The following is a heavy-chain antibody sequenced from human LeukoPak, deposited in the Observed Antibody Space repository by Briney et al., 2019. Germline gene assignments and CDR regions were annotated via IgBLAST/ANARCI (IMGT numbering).Heavy chain of an antibody. CDR1: GITFSSYS. CDR2: ISSSGSTK. Sequence: GGPLRLSCGASGITFSSYSMNWVRQAPGKGLEWVSYISSSGSTKYYADSVKGRFTISRDNARNSLYLQMNSLRAEDTAVYFCARGGLSIMGYWGQGTLVTVSS. D-gene: IGHD2/OR15-2a*01. V-gene: IGHV3-48*01. J-gene: IGHJ4*02. CDR3: ARGGLSIMGY.